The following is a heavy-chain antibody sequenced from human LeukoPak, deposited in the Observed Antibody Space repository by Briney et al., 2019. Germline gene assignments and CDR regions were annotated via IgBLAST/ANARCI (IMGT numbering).Heavy chain of an antibody. V-gene: IGHV3-30*04. CDR1: GFTFSSYA. CDR2: ISYDGSNK. J-gene: IGHJ6*02. CDR3: ARDSRVPAAIYYYYGMDV. D-gene: IGHD2-2*01. Sequence: GGSLRLSCAASGFTFSSYAMHWVRQAPGKGLEWEAVISYDGSNKYYADSVKGRFTISRDNSKNTLYLQMNSLRAEDTAVYYCARDSRVPAAIYYYYGMDVWGQGTTVTVSS.